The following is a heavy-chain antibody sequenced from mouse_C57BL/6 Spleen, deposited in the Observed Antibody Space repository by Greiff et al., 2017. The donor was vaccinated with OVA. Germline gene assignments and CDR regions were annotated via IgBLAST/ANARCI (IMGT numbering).Heavy chain of an antibody. J-gene: IGHJ1*03. CDR3: ARYGSSYDLDFDG. CDR1: GYAFSSSW. V-gene: IGHV1-82*01. Sequence: VQLQQSGPELVKPGASVKISCKASGYAFSSSWMNWVKQRPGKGLEWIGRIYPGDGDTNYNGKFKGKATLTADKSSSTAYMQLSSLTSEDSAVYFRARYGSSYDLDFDGWGTGNTVTVSS. CDR2: IYPGDGDT. D-gene: IGHD1-1*01.